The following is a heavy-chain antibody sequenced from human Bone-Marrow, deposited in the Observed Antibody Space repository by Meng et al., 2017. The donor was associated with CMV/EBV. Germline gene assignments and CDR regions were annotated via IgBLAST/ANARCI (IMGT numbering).Heavy chain of an antibody. CDR3: APEVADTHYFDY. V-gene: IGHV1-2*02. J-gene: IGHJ4*02. D-gene: IGHD3-16*01. CDR1: RYTFTGYY. CDR2: INANRGGT. Sequence: ASVKGSCKASRYTFTGYYIHWVRQAPGQGLEWMGWINANRGGTSYAQKFQGRVTMTRDTSISTAYMELSRLTSDDTAVYYCAPEVADTHYFDYWGQGTLVTVSS.